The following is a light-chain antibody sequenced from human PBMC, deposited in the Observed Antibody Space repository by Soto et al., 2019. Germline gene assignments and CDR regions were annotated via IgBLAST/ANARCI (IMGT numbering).Light chain of an antibody. CDR2: DAS. CDR1: QSISSSH. V-gene: IGKV3-20*01. CDR3: QQYHSSPRT. J-gene: IGKJ1*01. Sequence: EIVLTQSPGTLSLSPGERVTLSCRASQSISSSHLAWYQQRPGQAPRLLIYDASNRATGISDRFTGSGSGTDFTLTITRLEPEDFAVYYCQQYHSSPRTFGQGTKVDI.